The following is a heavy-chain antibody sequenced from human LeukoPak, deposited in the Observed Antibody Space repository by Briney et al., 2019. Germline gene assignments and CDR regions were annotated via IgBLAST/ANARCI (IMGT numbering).Heavy chain of an antibody. CDR3: AREVKYYDFGSGYYYYYMDV. V-gene: IGHV3-74*01. Sequence: GGSLRLSCAASGFTFNSYWMHWVRQAPGKGLVWVGRNNSEGSSTNYADSVKGRFTISRDNAKNTLYLQMNSLRAEDTAVYYCAREVKYYDFGSGYYYYYMDVWGKGTTVTVSS. J-gene: IGHJ6*03. D-gene: IGHD3-3*01. CDR1: GFTFNSYW. CDR2: NNSEGSST.